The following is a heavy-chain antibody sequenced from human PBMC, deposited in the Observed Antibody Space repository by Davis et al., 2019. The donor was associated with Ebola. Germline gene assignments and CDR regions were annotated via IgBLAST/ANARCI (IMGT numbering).Heavy chain of an antibody. CDR3: ARDSSSWRNWFDP. CDR2: IYYSGST. V-gene: IGHV4-39*02. D-gene: IGHD6-13*01. Sequence: WVRQPPGKGLEWIGSIYYSGSTYYNPSLKSRVTISVDTSKNQFSLKLSSVTAADTAVYYCARDSSSWRNWFDPWGQGTLVTVSS. J-gene: IGHJ5*02.